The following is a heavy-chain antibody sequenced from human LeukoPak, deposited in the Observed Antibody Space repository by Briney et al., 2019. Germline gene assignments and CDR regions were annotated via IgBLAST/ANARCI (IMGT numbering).Heavy chain of an antibody. Sequence: SETLSLTCAVYGGSFSGYYWSWIRQPPGKGLEWIGEINHSGSANYNPSLKSRVTISVDTSKNQFSLKLSSVTAADTAVYYCARPATKRITMVRGVLADVWGKGTTVTVSS. D-gene: IGHD3-10*01. V-gene: IGHV4-34*01. CDR2: INHSGSA. CDR3: ARPATKRITMVRGVLADV. J-gene: IGHJ6*04. CDR1: GGSFSGYY.